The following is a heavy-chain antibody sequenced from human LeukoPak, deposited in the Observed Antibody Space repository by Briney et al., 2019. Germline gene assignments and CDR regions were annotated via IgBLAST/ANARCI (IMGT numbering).Heavy chain of an antibody. V-gene: IGHV1-18*01. CDR1: GYTFTSYG. D-gene: IGHD6-19*01. J-gene: IGHJ4*02. Sequence: GASVKVSCKASGYTFTSYGISWVRQAPGQGLEWMGWISAYNGNTNYAQKLQGRVTMTTDASTSTAYMELRSLRSDDTAVYYCARDLPRSARIAVAGHLWGQGTLVTVSS. CDR2: ISAYNGNT. CDR3: ARDLPRSARIAVAGHL.